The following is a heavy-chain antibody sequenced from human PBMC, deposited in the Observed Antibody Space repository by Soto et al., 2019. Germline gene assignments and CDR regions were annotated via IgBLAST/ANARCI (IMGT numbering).Heavy chain of an antibody. CDR3: AKDGSPYYYYGMDV. CDR1: GFTFSSYA. J-gene: IGHJ6*02. V-gene: IGHV3-23*01. Sequence: EVQLLESGGGLVQPGGSLRLSCAASGFTFSSYAMSWVRQAPGKGLEWVSAISGGGGTTYYADSVKGRFTISRDNSKNTLYLQMNSLRAEDTALYYCAKDGSPYYYYGMDVWGQGTPVTVSS. CDR2: ISGGGGTT.